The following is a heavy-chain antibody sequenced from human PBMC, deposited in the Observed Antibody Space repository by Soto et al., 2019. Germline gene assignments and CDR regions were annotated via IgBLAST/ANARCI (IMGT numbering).Heavy chain of an antibody. CDR2: MNLNRGYT. J-gene: IGHJ4*02. V-gene: IGHV1-8*01. CDR1: GYTFTSYD. CDR3: ARANGDFDY. Sequence: QVQLVQSGAEVQKPGASVKVSCTASGYTFTSYDINWVRQATGQGLAWMGWMNLNRGYTGSAQKFQGRVTMTRSNSSRTAYMELSSLTSEDTAVEYCARANGDFDYWGQGTLVTVSS. D-gene: IGHD4-17*01.